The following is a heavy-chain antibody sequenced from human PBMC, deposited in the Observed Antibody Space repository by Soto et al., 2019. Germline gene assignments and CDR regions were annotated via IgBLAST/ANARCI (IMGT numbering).Heavy chain of an antibody. D-gene: IGHD3-10*01. CDR3: VAYYYGSGSYYRGGLTNFDY. V-gene: IGHV3-9*01. Sequence: GGSLRLSCAASGFTFDDYAMHWVRQAPGKGLEWVSGISWNSGSIGYADSVKGRFTISRDNAKNSLYLQMNSLRAEDTALYYCVAYYYGSGSYYRGGLTNFDYWGQGTLVTVSS. J-gene: IGHJ4*02. CDR2: ISWNSGSI. CDR1: GFTFDDYA.